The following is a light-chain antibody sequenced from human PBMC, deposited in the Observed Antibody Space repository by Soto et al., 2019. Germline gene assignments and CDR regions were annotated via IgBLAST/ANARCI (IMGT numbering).Light chain of an antibody. CDR3: QQLNSYPLT. Sequence: IQFTQSPSSLSASVGDRVTITCRASQGISSYLAWYQQKPGKAPKLLIYAASTLQSGVPSRFSGSGSGTDFTLTISSLQPEDFATYYCQQLNSYPLTFGGGTKVDIK. V-gene: IGKV1-9*01. CDR1: QGISSY. CDR2: AAS. J-gene: IGKJ4*01.